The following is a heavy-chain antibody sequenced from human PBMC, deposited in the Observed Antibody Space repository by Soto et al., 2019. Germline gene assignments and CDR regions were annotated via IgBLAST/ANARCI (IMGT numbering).Heavy chain of an antibody. CDR1: GGTFSSYA. CDR2: IIPIFGTA. Sequence: QVQLVQSGAEVKKPGSSVKVSCKASGGTFSSYAISWVRQAPGQGLEWMGGIIPIFGTANYAQKFQGRVTITADESTSTAYMELSSLRSEDTAVYYCARDNADGYNSMGVSWGQGTLDTVSS. V-gene: IGHV1-69*01. J-gene: IGHJ4*02. CDR3: ARDNADGYNSMGVS. D-gene: IGHD1-1*01.